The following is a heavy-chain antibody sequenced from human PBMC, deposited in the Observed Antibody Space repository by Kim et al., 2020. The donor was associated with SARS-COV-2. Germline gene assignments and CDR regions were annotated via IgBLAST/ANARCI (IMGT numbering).Heavy chain of an antibody. Sequence: ASVKVSCKASGYTFTSYDINWVRQATGQGLEWMGWMNPNSGNTGYAKKFQGRVTMTRNTSISTAYMELSSLRSEDTAVYYCARGLLVRGVFYYYYYMDVWGKGTTVTVSS. CDR3: ARGLLVRGVFYYYYYMDV. CDR1: GYTFTSYD. D-gene: IGHD3-10*01. J-gene: IGHJ6*03. CDR2: MNPNSGNT. V-gene: IGHV1-8*01.